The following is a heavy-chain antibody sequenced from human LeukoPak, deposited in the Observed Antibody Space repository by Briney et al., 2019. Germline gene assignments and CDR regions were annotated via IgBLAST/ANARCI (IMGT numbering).Heavy chain of an antibody. CDR2: IHYSGST. CDR3: ARTTEGGYTYDYFYYYYMDV. CDR1: GGSISGYY. V-gene: IGHV4-59*01. J-gene: IGHJ6*03. Sequence: SETLSLTCAVSGGSISGYYWSWIREPPGKGLEWIGYIHYSGSTNYKSSLKSRVTISVDTSKNQFSLKLSSVTAADTAVDYCARTTEGGYTYDYFYYYYMDVWGKGTSVTISS. D-gene: IGHD5-18*01.